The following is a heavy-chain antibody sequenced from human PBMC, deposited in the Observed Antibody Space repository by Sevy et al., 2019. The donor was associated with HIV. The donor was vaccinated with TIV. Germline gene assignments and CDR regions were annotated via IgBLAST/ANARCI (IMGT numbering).Heavy chain of an antibody. CDR1: GFTFSSYG. CDR3: AKGPQNWGSPYIDY. V-gene: IGHV3-30*02. J-gene: IGHJ4*02. CDR2: IRYDGSNK. D-gene: IGHD7-27*01. Sequence: GGSLRLSCAASGFTFSSYGMHWVRQAPGKGLEWVAFIRYDGSNKYYADSVKGRFTISRDNSKNTLYLQMNSLRAEDTAVYYCAKGPQNWGSPYIDYWGQGTLVTVSS.